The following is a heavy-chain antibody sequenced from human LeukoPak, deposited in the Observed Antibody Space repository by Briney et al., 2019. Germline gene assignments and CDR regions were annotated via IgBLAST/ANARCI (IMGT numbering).Heavy chain of an antibody. Sequence: ASETLSLTCTVSGGSIRSYYCNWVRQSAGKGLEWLGRIYTSGTTNYNPPLKSRVTMSVDTSKNHFSLNLTSVTAADTAVYYCARTDRSGLVLGGDAFDIWGQGTMVTVSS. D-gene: IGHD3-22*01. J-gene: IGHJ3*02. CDR2: IYTSGTT. CDR1: GGSIRSYY. CDR3: ARTDRSGLVLGGDAFDI. V-gene: IGHV4-4*07.